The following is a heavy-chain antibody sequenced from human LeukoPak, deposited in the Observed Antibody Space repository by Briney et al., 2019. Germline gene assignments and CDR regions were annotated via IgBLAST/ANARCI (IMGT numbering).Heavy chain of an antibody. V-gene: IGHV3-7*03. CDR1: EFTFSIYW. CDR3: AKDSFDYYDSSGYIRLKSGFDY. D-gene: IGHD3-22*01. CDR2: IKQGGRES. Sequence: GGSVSLSCAASEFTFSIYWVLCVRQARGRALEGVANIKQGGRESYYVDSVKGPFNISRDNAKNSLYLQINSLTAEDAAFYYCAKDSFDYYDSSGYIRLKSGFDYWGQGTLVTVSS. J-gene: IGHJ4*02.